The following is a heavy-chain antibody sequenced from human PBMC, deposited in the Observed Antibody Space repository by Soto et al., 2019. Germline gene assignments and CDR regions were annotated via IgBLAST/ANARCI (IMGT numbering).Heavy chain of an antibody. CDR1: GFTFSSYA. J-gene: IGHJ5*02. D-gene: IGHD3-22*01. CDR3: ARGPYYYDSSGYYRNNWFDP. CDR2: ITDTIGST. V-gene: IGHV3-23*01. Sequence: GGSLRLSCAASGFTFSSYAMSWVRQAPGKGLEWVSVITDTIGSTYYADSVKGRFTISRDNSQNSLYLQMNSLRDEDTAVYYCARGPYYYDSSGYYRNNWFDPWGQGTLVTVS.